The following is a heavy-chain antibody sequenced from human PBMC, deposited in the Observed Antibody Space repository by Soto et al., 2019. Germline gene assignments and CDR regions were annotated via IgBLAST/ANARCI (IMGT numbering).Heavy chain of an antibody. CDR2: ISGSGGST. V-gene: IGHV3-23*01. J-gene: IGHJ4*02. D-gene: IGHD2-15*01. CDR3: AKATIVVVEAAETTSFDY. Sequence: GVSLRLSCAASGFTLSSYPMSWVRQAPGKGLEWVSAISGSGGSTYYADSVKGRFTISRDNSKNTLYLQMNSLRAEDTAVYYCAKATIVVVEAAETTSFDYWSQGTLVTVSS. CDR1: GFTLSSYP.